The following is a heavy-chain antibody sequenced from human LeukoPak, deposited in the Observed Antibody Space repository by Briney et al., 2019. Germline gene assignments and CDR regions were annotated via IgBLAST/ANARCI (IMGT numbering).Heavy chain of an antibody. Sequence: SETLSLTCAVYGGSFSGYYWSWLRQPPGKGLEWIGEINHSGSTNYNPSLKSRVTISVDTSKNQFSLKLSSVTAADTAVYYCARGRIFGVAPYGMDVWGQGTTVTVSS. J-gene: IGHJ6*02. CDR2: INHSGST. CDR1: GGSFSGYY. D-gene: IGHD3-3*02. CDR3: ARGRIFGVAPYGMDV. V-gene: IGHV4-34*01.